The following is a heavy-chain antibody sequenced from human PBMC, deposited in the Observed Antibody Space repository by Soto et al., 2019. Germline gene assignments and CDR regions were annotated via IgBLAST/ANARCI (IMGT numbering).Heavy chain of an antibody. D-gene: IGHD3-22*01. CDR3: AREGGSYDSGGYLIRGAFDI. J-gene: IGHJ3*02. CDR1: GDSISRIDYY. V-gene: IGHV4-31*03. CDR2: IYFRGNT. Sequence: SEALSLTCSVSGDSISRIDYYWTWIRQHPEKGLEWIGNIYFRGNTYYSPSLESRLTISVDTSKNQFSLKLTSVTAADTAVYYCAREGGSYDSGGYLIRGAFDIWGQGTMVTVSS.